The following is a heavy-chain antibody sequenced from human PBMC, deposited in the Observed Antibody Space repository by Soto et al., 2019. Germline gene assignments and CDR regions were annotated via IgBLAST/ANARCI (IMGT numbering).Heavy chain of an antibody. D-gene: IGHD2-21*02. CDR1: GGNFSSYA. CDR3: AISLYCGGHCFPSGMDV. Sequence: SVKVSCKASGGNFSSYAISWVRQAPGQGLEWMGGIIPIFGTANYAQKFQGRVTITADESTSTAYVELSSLRSEDTAVYYCAISLYCGGHCFPSGMDVWGQGTTVTVSS. CDR2: IIPIFGTA. J-gene: IGHJ6*02. V-gene: IGHV1-69*13.